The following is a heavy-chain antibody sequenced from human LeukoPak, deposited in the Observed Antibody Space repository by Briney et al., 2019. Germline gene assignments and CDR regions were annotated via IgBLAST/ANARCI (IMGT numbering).Heavy chain of an antibody. V-gene: IGHV3-30-3*02. CDR3: AKSYSGSYYVIDY. CDR2: ISYDGSNK. CDR1: GFTFSGYA. D-gene: IGHD1-26*01. J-gene: IGHJ4*02. Sequence: GGSLRLSCAASGFTFSGYAIHWVRQAPGKGLEWVALISYDGSNKYYADSVKGRFTISRDNTKNTLYLQMNSLRTEDTAVYYCAKSYSGSYYVIDYWGQGTLVTVSS.